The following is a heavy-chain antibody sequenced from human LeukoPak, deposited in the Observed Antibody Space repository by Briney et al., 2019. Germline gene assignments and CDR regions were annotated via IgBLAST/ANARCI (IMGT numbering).Heavy chain of an antibody. CDR2: ISAYNGNT. V-gene: IGHV1-18*01. CDR1: GYTCTSYG. Sequence: ASVKVSCKASGYTCTSYGISWVRQAPGQGLEWMGWISAYNGNTNYAQKLQGRVTMTTDTSTSTAYMELRSLRSDDTAVYYCARVLSTIFGVVIDHAFDIWGQGTMVTVSS. CDR3: ARVLSTIFGVVIDHAFDI. D-gene: IGHD3-3*01. J-gene: IGHJ3*02.